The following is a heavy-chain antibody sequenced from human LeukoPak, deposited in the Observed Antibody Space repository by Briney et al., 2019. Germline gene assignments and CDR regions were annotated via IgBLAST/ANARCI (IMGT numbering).Heavy chain of an antibody. CDR3: ARIEYSSSSGAFDI. CDR1: GGSLSSYY. V-gene: IGHV4-59*01. CDR2: IYYSGST. Sequence: PSETLSLTCIVSGGSLSSYYWSWIRQPPGKGLEWIGYIYYSGSTNYNPSLKSRVTISVDTSKNQFSLKLSSVTAADTAVYYCARIEYSSSSGAFDIWGQGTMVTVSS. J-gene: IGHJ3*02. D-gene: IGHD6-6*01.